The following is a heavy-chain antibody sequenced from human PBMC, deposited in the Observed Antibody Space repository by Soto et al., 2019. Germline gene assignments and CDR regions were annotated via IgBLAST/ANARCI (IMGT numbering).Heavy chain of an antibody. J-gene: IGHJ4*02. CDR2: ISSDVVNY. D-gene: IGHD2-15*01. Sequence: QVQLVESGGGVVQPGRSLRLSCAASGFTFSSFAMHWVRQAPGKGLEWLAVISSDVVNYYYAESVKGRFTISRDNSTNTLYLQMNSLKNEDTAVYYCARGGAWTPEGLGYWGQGTLVTVSS. CDR1: GFTFSSFA. CDR3: ARGGAWTPEGLGY. V-gene: IGHV3-30-3*01.